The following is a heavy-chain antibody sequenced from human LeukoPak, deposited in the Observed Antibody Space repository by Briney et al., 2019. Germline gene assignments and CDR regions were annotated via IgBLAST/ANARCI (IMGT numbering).Heavy chain of an antibody. J-gene: IGHJ4*02. CDR3: AKLMIAARRLVFDY. D-gene: IGHD6-6*01. CDR2: ISGSGGST. CDR1: GFTFSSYA. V-gene: IGHV3-23*01. Sequence: GGSLRLSCAASGFTFSSYAMSWVRQAPGKGREWVSAISGSGGSTCYADSVKGRFTISRDNSKNTLYLQMNSLRAEDTAVYYCAKLMIAARRLVFDYWGQGTLVTVSS.